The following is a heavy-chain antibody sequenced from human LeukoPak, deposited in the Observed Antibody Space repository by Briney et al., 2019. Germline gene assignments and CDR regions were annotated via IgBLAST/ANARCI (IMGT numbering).Heavy chain of an antibody. CDR3: VRDPHALDY. Sequence: PGGSLRLSCAASGFTFSDHYIDWVRQAPGKGLEWVGRTRDKANSYTTEYAASVKGRFTISRDDSKNSLYLQMNSLRDEDTAVYYCVRDPHALDYWGRGTLVTVSS. V-gene: IGHV3-72*01. CDR2: TRDKANSYTT. CDR1: GFTFSDHY. J-gene: IGHJ4*02.